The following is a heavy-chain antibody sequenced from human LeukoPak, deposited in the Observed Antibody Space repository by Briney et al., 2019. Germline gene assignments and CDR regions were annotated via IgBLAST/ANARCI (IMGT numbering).Heavy chain of an antibody. CDR2: ISSGTT. Sequence: PGGSLRLSCAASGFTVSSNYMSWVRQAPGKGLEWISYISSGTTYYADSVKGRFTISRDNAKNSLYLQMNSLRDEDTAVYYCAREMTGSYLGYWGQGTLVTVSS. CDR3: AREMTGSYLGY. J-gene: IGHJ4*02. D-gene: IGHD3-9*01. CDR1: GFTVSSNY. V-gene: IGHV3-48*02.